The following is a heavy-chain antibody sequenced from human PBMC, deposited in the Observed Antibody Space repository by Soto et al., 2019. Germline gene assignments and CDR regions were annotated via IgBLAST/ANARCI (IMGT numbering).Heavy chain of an antibody. Sequence: PGGSLRLSCAASGFTFSSYAMHWVRQAPGKGLEWVAVISYDGSNKYYADSVKGRFTISRDNSKNTLYLQMNSLRAEDTAVYYCARPYCSGGSCYLEYYFDYWGQGTLVTVSS. D-gene: IGHD2-15*01. CDR2: ISYDGSNK. CDR3: ARPYCSGGSCYLEYYFDY. J-gene: IGHJ4*02. CDR1: GFTFSSYA. V-gene: IGHV3-30-3*01.